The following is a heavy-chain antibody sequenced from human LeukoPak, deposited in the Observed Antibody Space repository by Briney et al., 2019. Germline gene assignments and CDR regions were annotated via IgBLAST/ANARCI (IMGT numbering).Heavy chain of an antibody. CDR2: IYSGGST. V-gene: IGHV3-66*01. CDR1: GFTVSSNY. D-gene: IGHD5-12*01. CDR3: AKAPRGYSGYDNSYFDY. J-gene: IGHJ4*02. Sequence: GGSLRLSCAASGFTVSSNYMSWVRQAPGKGLEWVSVIYSGGSTYYADSVKGRFTISRDNSKNTLYLQMNSLRAEDTAVYYCAKAPRGYSGYDNSYFDYWGQGTLVTVSS.